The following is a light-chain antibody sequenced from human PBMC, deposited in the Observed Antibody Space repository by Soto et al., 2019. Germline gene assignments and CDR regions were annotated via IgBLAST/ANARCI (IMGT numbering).Light chain of an antibody. J-gene: IGLJ1*01. V-gene: IGLV2-8*01. Sequence: QSALTQPPSASGSPGQSVTISCTGTSSDVGGYNYVSWYQQHPGKAPKLIIYEVYKRPSGVPDRFSVSKSGNTAALTVSGLQAEDEADYYCSSYVGTNSYVFGTGTKVTVL. CDR2: EVY. CDR1: SSDVGGYNY. CDR3: SSYVGTNSYV.